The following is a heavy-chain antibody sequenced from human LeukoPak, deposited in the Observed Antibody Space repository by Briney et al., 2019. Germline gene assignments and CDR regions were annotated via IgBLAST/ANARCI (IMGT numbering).Heavy chain of an antibody. Sequence: PGGSLRFSCAASGFTFSSYAMSWVRQAPGKGLEWVSAVSGSGGSTGYAVSVKGRFTISRDNAKNSLYLQMNSQRGEYTALYYCAISPGITGTTTGFDYWGQGTLVIVYS. V-gene: IGHV3-20*04. J-gene: IGHJ4*02. D-gene: IGHD1-14*01. CDR2: VSGSGGST. CDR1: GFTFSSYA. CDR3: AISPGITGTTTGFDY.